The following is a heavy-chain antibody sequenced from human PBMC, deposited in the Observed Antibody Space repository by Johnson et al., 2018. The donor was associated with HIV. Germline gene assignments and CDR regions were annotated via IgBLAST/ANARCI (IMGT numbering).Heavy chain of an antibody. CDR2: ISSGGST. CDR1: GISVSSYY. V-gene: IGHV3-66*01. D-gene: IGHD3-22*01. J-gene: IGHJ3*02. CDR3: ARVDRGAFDI. Sequence: VQLVESGGGLVQPEGSLRLSCAASGISVSSYYMSWVRQAPGKGLEWVSVISSGGSTSYPDSVKGRFTISRDNSKNTLYLQMNSLRAEDTAVYYCARVDRGAFDIWGRGTMVTVSS.